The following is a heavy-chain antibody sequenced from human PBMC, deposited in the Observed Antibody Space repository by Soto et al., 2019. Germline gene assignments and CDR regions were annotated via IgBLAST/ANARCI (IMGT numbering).Heavy chain of an antibody. V-gene: IGHV4-4*07. CDR3: ARDSYSNYEWFDP. D-gene: IGHD4-4*01. J-gene: IGHJ5*02. Sequence: QVQLQESGPGLVKPSETLSLTCTVSGGSISSYYWSWIRQPAGKGLEWIGRIYTSGSTNYNPSFKRRVTMSVDTSQNQFSLQLSSVTAADTPVYYCARDSYSNYEWFDPWGQGTLVTVSS. CDR1: GGSISSYY. CDR2: IYTSGST.